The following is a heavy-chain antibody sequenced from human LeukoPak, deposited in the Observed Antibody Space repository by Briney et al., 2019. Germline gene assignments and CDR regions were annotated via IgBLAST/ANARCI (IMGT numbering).Heavy chain of an antibody. V-gene: IGHV4-31*03. CDR2: IYYSGST. D-gene: IGHD3-10*01. J-gene: IGHJ3*02. CDR1: GGSISSGGYY. CDR3: AREDYYGSGSYYEPDAFDI. Sequence: SETLSLTCTVSGGSISSGGYYWSWIRQHPGKGLEWIGYIYYSGSTYYNPSLKSRVTISVDTSKNQFSLKLSSVTAADTAVYYCAREDYYGSGSYYEPDAFDIWGRGTMVTVSS.